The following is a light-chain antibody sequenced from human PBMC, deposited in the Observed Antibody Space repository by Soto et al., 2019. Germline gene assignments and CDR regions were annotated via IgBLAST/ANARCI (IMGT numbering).Light chain of an antibody. V-gene: IGKV3-11*01. CDR2: DAS. CDR1: QSVSSY. Sequence: EIVLTQSPATLSLSPGERATLSCRASQSVSSYLAWYQQKPGQAPRLLIYDASNRATGIPARFSGSGSGTDFTLTISSLEPEDFAVYYCQQRSNWPSWTFGQGTKVE. J-gene: IGKJ1*01. CDR3: QQRSNWPSWT.